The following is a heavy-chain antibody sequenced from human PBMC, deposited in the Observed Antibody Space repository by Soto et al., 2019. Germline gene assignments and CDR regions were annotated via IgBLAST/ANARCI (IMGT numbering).Heavy chain of an antibody. CDR1: GFTFSSYG. D-gene: IGHD6-6*01. V-gene: IGHV3-30*18. CDR2: ISYDGSNK. Sequence: ESGGGVVQPGRSLRLSCAASGFTFSSYGMHWVRQAPGKGLEWVAVISYDGSNKYYADSVKGRFTISRDNSKNTLYLQMNSLRAEDTAVYYCAKEKSIAARAYYYYGMDVWGQGTTVTVSS. CDR3: AKEKSIAARAYYYYGMDV. J-gene: IGHJ6*02.